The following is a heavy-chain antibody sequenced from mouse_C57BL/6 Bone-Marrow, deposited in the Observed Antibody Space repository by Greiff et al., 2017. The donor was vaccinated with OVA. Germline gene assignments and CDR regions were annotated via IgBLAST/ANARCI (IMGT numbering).Heavy chain of an antibody. CDR2: INPGSGGT. CDR3: VYGNYSWFAY. Sequence: VKVVESGAELVRPGTSVKVSCKASGYAFTNYLIEWVKQRPGQGLEWIGVINPGSGGTNYNEKFKGKATLTADKSSSTAYMQLSSLTSEDSAVYFCVYGNYSWFAYWGQGTLVTVSA. J-gene: IGHJ3*01. V-gene: IGHV1-54*01. D-gene: IGHD2-1*01. CDR1: GYAFTNYL.